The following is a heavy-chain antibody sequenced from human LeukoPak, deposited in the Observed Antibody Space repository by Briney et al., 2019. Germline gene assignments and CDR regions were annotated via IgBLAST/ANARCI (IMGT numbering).Heavy chain of an antibody. J-gene: IGHJ4*02. Sequence: GGSLRLSCAASGFTFSSFAMSWVRQAPGKGLEWVSGVSGSGGSTYYADSVKGRFTISRDNSKNMLYLQMNSLRAEDTAVYYCAKDDGYYGSGTYLDYWGQGTLVTVSS. D-gene: IGHD3-10*01. V-gene: IGHV3-23*01. CDR1: GFTFSSFA. CDR3: AKDDGYYGSGTYLDY. CDR2: VSGSGGST.